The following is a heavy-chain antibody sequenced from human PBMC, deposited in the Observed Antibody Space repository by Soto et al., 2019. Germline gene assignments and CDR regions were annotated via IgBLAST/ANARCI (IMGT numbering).Heavy chain of an antibody. CDR1: GFTFRTYG. Sequence: GGSLRLSCAASGFTFRTYGMHWVRQAPGKGLEWVAFISDDGSQKYYGDSVKGRFTISRDNSKNTLSLRMISLRTEDTSVYYFAKEAPCGWPVFDTWGQGTMVTVSS. D-gene: IGHD6-19*01. CDR3: AKEAPCGWPVFDT. CDR2: ISDDGSQK. V-gene: IGHV3-30*18. J-gene: IGHJ1*01.